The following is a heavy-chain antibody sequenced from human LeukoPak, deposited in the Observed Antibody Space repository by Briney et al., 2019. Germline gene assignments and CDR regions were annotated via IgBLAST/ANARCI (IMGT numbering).Heavy chain of an antibody. J-gene: IGHJ4*02. V-gene: IGHV5-51*01. D-gene: IGHD3-3*01. Sequence: GESLKISCKGSGYSFTSYWIGWVRQMPGKGLGWMGIIYPGDSEIRYSPSFQGQVTISADKSISTAYLQWGSLKASDTAMYYCARTAKYYDFWSGYLYFDYWGQGTLVTVSS. CDR1: GYSFTSYW. CDR2: IYPGDSEI. CDR3: ARTAKYYDFWSGYLYFDY.